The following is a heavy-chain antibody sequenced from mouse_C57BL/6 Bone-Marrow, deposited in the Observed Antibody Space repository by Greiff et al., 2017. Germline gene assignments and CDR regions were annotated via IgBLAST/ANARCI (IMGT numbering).Heavy chain of an antibody. CDR1: GYTFTDYY. D-gene: IGHD2-1*01. V-gene: IGHV1-76*01. J-gene: IGHJ4*01. Sequence: VMLVESGAELVRPGASVKLSCKASGYTFTDYYINWVKQRPGQGLEWIARIYPGSGNTYYNEKFKGKATLTAEKSSSTAYMQLSSLTSEDSAVYFCARRLLWSEDYAMDYWGQGTSATVSS. CDR3: ARRLLWSEDYAMDY. CDR2: IYPGSGNT.